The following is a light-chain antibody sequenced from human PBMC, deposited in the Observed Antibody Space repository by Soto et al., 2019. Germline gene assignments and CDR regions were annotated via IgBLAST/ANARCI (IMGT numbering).Light chain of an antibody. CDR2: EVR. J-gene: IGLJ1*01. CDR1: SSDVGGFNY. Sequence: QSVLTEPACVSGSPGQSITISCTGTSSDVGGFNYVSWYQQHPGKTPKLLIYEVRLRPTGVSDRFSGSKSGNTASLTISGLQAEDEADYYCSSYTSSSSGVFGTGTKVTVL. V-gene: IGLV2-14*01. CDR3: SSYTSSSSGV.